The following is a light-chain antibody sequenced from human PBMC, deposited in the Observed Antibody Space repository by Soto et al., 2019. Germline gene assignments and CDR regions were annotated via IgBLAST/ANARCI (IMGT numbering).Light chain of an antibody. J-gene: IGKJ1*01. CDR3: QQYNNYLWT. CDR2: KAS. V-gene: IGKV1-5*03. Sequence: DIQMTQSPSTLSASVGDRFTIACLASQSISRRLAWYQQKPGKAPNLLIYKASRLQSGVPSRFSGSGSGTEFTLTISSLQPDDFATYYCQQYNNYLWTFGQGTKVDIK. CDR1: QSISRR.